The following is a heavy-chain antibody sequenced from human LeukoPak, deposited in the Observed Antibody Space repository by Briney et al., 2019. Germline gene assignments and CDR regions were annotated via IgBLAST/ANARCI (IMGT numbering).Heavy chain of an antibody. Sequence: TGGSLRLSCAASGFTFSSYGMHWVRQAPGRGLEWVSYISSSGSTIFYADSVKGRFTISRDNAKNSLFLQMNSLRAEDTAVYYCARDGWVDYWGQGTLVTVSS. CDR3: ARDGWVDY. CDR2: ISSSGSTI. CDR1: GFTFSSYG. J-gene: IGHJ4*02. V-gene: IGHV3-48*04. D-gene: IGHD6-19*01.